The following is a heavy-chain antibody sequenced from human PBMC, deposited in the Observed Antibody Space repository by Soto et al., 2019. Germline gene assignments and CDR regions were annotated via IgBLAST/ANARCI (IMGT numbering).Heavy chain of an antibody. D-gene: IGHD3-9*01. CDR1: GFPFSNYY. Sequence: HVELVQFGGGLVKPGGSLRLSCAVSGFPFSNYYMSWIRQAPGKGLEWLADISSSFVSMHYADSVKDRFSISRDNANNSLFLQMNSLRVDDTAVYYCARVSATGWVVNGREYFDYWGQGALVTVSS. CDR2: ISSSFVSM. J-gene: IGHJ4*02. V-gene: IGHV3-11*01. CDR3: ARVSATGWVVNGREYFDY.